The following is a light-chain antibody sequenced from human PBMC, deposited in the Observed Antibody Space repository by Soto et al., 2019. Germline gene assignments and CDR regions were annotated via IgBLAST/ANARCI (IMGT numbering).Light chain of an antibody. CDR2: TLS. CDR1: QSLLDSDDGKTY. Sequence: DIVMTQTPLSLPVTPGEPASISCRSSQSLLDSDDGKTYLDWYLQKPGQSPQLLIQTLSYRASGGPDRCSGRGAGTDVTLKISRVEAEDVGVYYSMQRIEFPWTFGRGTKVEIK. CDR3: MQRIEFPWT. J-gene: IGKJ1*01. V-gene: IGKV2-40*01.